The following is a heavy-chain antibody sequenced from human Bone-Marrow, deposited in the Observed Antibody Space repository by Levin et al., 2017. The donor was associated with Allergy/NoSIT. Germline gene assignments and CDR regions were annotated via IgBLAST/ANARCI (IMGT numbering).Heavy chain of an antibody. D-gene: IGHD3-22*01. CDR3: AKHLRVSSGYYRYFDY. J-gene: IGHJ4*02. Sequence: GGSLRLSCAASGFTFSSYAMSWVRQAPGKGLEWVSAISGSGGSTYYADSVKGRFTISRDNSKNTLYLQMNSLRAEDTAVYYCAKHLRVSSGYYRYFDYWGQGPLVTVSS. CDR2: ISGSGGST. CDR1: GFTFSSYA. V-gene: IGHV3-23*01.